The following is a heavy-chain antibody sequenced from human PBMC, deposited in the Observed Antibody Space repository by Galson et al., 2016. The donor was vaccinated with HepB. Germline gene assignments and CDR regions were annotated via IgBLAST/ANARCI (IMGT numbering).Heavy chain of an antibody. CDR2: IVVGSGNT. CDR1: GFTFSSST. J-gene: IGHJ4*02. V-gene: IGHV1-58*01. D-gene: IGHD4-17*01. Sequence: SVKVSCKASGFTFSSSTVQWLRQARGQRLEWIGWIVVGSGNTKHAQKFQDRVALTRDLSTDTVYMELDSLKSEDKAVYYCAADYGAYTPFDYWGRGALVTVSS. CDR3: AADYGAYTPFDY.